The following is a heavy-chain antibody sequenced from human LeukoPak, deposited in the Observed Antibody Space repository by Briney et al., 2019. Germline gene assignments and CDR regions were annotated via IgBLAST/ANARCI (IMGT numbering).Heavy chain of an antibody. CDR2: IYHSGST. J-gene: IGHJ4*02. Sequence: SETLSLTCAVSGGSISSGGYSWGWIRQPPGKGLEWIGYIYHSGSTYYNPSLKSRVTISVDRSKNQFSLKLSSVTAADTAVYYCARDGHDSSGYYHDYWGQGTLVTVSS. D-gene: IGHD3-22*01. CDR3: ARDGHDSSGYYHDY. V-gene: IGHV4-30-2*01. CDR1: GGSISSGGYS.